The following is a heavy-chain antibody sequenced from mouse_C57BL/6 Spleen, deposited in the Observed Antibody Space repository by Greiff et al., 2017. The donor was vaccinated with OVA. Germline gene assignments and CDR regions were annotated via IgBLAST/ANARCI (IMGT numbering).Heavy chain of an antibody. J-gene: IGHJ1*03. V-gene: IGHV1-81*01. CDR1: GYTFTSYG. D-gene: IGHD1-1*01. CDR2: IYPRSGNT. CDR3: ARLGGGVTTVVGGV. Sequence: VKLVESGAELARPGASVKLSCKASGYTFTSYGISWVKQRTGQGLEWIGEIYPRSGNTYYNEKFKGKATLTADKSSSTAYMELRSLTSEDSAVYFCARLGGGVTTVVGGVWGTGTTVTVSS.